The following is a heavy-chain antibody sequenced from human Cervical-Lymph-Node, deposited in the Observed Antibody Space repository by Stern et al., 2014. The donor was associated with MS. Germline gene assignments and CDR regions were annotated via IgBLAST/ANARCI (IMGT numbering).Heavy chain of an antibody. J-gene: IGHJ4*02. CDR1: GFSLSTSGMC. D-gene: IGHD1-26*01. CDR3: ARMTRPWELFEY. Sequence: QITLKESGPALVKPTQTLTLTCTFSGFSLSTSGMCVSWIRQPTGKALEWLALIEWDDDKYYSTSLRTRLTISKDTSKNQVVLTMTNMDPVDTATYYCARMTRPWELFEYWGRGTLVTVSS. V-gene: IGHV2-70*01. CDR2: IEWDDDK.